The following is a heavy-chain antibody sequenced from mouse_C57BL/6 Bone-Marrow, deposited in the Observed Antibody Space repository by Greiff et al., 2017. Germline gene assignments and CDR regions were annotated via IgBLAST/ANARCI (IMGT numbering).Heavy chain of an antibody. J-gene: IGHJ3*01. CDR3: AKIYDYDWFAY. D-gene: IGHD2-4*01. CDR2: ILPGSGST. Sequence: VNLVESGAELMKPGASVKLSCKATGYTFTGYWIEWVKQRPGHGLEWIGEILPGSGSTNYNEKFKGKATFTADTSSNTAYMQLSSLTTEDSAIYDCAKIYDYDWFAYWGQGTLVTVSA. CDR1: GYTFTGYW. V-gene: IGHV1-9*01.